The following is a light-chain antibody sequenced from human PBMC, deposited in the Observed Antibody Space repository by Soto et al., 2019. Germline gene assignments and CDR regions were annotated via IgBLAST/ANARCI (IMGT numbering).Light chain of an antibody. J-gene: IGKJ4*01. CDR2: DAS. Sequence: DIQMTQSPSTLSSSGGDIFTITCRSSQSISSWLAWYQQKPGKAPKLLIFDASSLESGTPSRFSGRRSGTQFTLTINGLQPDDFATYYCQQYDNYKPLTFGGGTKV. V-gene: IGKV1-5*01. CDR1: QSISSW. CDR3: QQYDNYKPLT.